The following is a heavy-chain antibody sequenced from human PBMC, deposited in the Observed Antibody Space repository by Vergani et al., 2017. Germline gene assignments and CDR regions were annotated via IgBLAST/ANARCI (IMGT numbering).Heavy chain of an antibody. CDR3: VKDTGIQLWQHFES. J-gene: IGHJ4*02. CDR1: GITFWKFG. V-gene: IGHV3-9*01. D-gene: IGHD3-16*01. CDR2: ISWNRGKI. Sequence: EVDLVESGGGLAQPGGSLRLSCEASGITFWKFGMHWVRQGPGKGLEWVSGISWNRGKIAYADSVKGRFTISGDTAKKSLYLQMNNLRPEDTAFYYCVKDTGIQLWQHFESWGQGILVTVSS.